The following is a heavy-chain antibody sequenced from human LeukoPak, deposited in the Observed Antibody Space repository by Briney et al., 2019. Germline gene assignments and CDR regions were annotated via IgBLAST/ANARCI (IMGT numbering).Heavy chain of an antibody. V-gene: IGHV4-39*01. CDR1: GGSISSSTSY. D-gene: IGHD6-13*01. CDR3: ARHPGITAAGTGFDI. J-gene: IGHJ3*02. CDR2: IYYSGRN. Sequence: SETLSLTCTVSGGSISSSTSYWGWIRQPPGQELEWIGSIYYSGRNYYNPSLKSRPTIAVDTSKNQFSLKLSSVTAADTAVYYCARHPGITAAGTGFDIWGQGTMVTVSS.